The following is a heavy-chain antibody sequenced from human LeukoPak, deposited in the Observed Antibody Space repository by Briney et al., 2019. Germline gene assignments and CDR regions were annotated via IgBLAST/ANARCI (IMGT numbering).Heavy chain of an antibody. CDR1: GGSISSYY. CDR2: IYYSGST. Sequence: SETLSLTCTVSGGSISSYYWSWIRQPPGKGLEWIGYIYYSGSTNYNPSLKSRVTISVDTSKNQFSLKLSSVTAADTAVYYCASRDGYNHYYYGMDVWGQGTTVTVSS. V-gene: IGHV4-59*08. CDR3: ASRDGYNHYYYGMDV. D-gene: IGHD5-24*01. J-gene: IGHJ6*02.